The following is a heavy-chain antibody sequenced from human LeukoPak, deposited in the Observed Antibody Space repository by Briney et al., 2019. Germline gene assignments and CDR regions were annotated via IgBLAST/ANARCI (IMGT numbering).Heavy chain of an antibody. V-gene: IGHV3-48*01. D-gene: IGHD3-10*01. J-gene: IGHJ4*02. CDR3: ARVSPGIDFDY. CDR1: GFTFSSYS. CDR2: ISSSSSTI. Sequence: GGSLRLSCAASGFTFSSYSMNWVRQAPGKGLEWVSYISSSSSTIYYADSVKGRFTISRDNAKNTLYLQMNSLRAEDTAVYYCARVSPGIDFDYWGQGTLVTVSS.